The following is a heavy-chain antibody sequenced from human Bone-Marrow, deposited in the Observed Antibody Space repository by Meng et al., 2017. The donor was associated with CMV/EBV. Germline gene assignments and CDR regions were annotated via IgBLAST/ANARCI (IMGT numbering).Heavy chain of an antibody. D-gene: IGHD3-16*01. J-gene: IGHJ4*02. CDR1: GFTLSSYE. CDR2: ISYSGSTI. V-gene: IGHV3-48*03. Sequence: GESLKISCAASGFTLSSYEVNWVRQAPGKGLEWVAYISYSGSTIYYAESVKGRFTISRDNAMNSVSLQMNSLRVEDTALYDCATDYVPNYWGPGTLVTVSS. CDR3: ATDYVPNY.